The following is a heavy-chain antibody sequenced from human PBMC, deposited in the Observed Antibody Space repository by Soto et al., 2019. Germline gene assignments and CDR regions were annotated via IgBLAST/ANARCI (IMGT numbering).Heavy chain of an antibody. CDR2: ISAYNGNT. Sequence: QVELVQFGAEVKKPGASVKVSCKASGYTFTSCGISWARQAPGQGLEWMGWISAYNGNTNYAQKLQGRVTMTPDTSTSTAYMELRSLRSDDTAVYYCARVTYYYYGMDVWGQGTTVTVSS. CDR1: GYTFTSCG. J-gene: IGHJ6*02. V-gene: IGHV1-18*01. CDR3: ARVTYYYYGMDV.